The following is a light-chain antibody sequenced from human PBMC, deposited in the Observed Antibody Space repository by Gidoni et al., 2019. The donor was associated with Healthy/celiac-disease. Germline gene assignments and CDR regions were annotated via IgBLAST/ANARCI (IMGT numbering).Light chain of an antibody. Sequence: DIQMTQSPSTLFASVGDRVTITCRASQSISSWLAWYQQKPGKGPQLLIYKASSLESGVPSRFSGSGSGTEFTLTISSLQPDDFATYYCQQYNSYPWTFGQGTKVEIK. CDR3: QQYNSYPWT. CDR1: QSISSW. J-gene: IGKJ1*01. V-gene: IGKV1-5*03. CDR2: KAS.